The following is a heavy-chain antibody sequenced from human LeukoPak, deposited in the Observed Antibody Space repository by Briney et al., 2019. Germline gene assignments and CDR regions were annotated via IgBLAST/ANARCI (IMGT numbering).Heavy chain of an antibody. J-gene: IGHJ5*02. Sequence: SETLSLTCTVSGGSISSSSYYWGWIRQPPGKGLEWIGSIYYSGSTYYNPSLKSRVTISVDTSKNQFSLKLSSVTAADTAVYYCARGLGCSSTSCYTPWFDPWGQGTLVTVSS. V-gene: IGHV4-39*01. D-gene: IGHD2-2*02. CDR2: IYYSGST. CDR3: ARGLGCSSTSCYTPWFDP. CDR1: GGSISSSSYY.